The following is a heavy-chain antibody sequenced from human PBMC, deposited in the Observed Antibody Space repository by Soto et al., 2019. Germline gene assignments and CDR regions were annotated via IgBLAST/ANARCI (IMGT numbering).Heavy chain of an antibody. J-gene: IGHJ6*02. V-gene: IGHV1-69*08. Sequence: QVQLVQSGAEVKKPGSSVKVSCKASGGTFSSYTISWVRQAPGQGLEWMGRIIPILGIANYAQKFQGRVTITADKSTSTAYMELSSLRSEDTAVYYCARDPIYGSGSYYNSYYYGMDVWGQGTTVTVSS. CDR3: ARDPIYGSGSYYNSYYYGMDV. CDR1: GGTFSSYT. D-gene: IGHD3-10*01. CDR2: IIPILGIA.